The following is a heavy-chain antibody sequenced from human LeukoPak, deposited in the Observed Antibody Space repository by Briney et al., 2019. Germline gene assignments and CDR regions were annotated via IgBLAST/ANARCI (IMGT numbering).Heavy chain of an antibody. V-gene: IGHV3-48*03. D-gene: IGHD3-10*01. CDR3: ASSVVRGVISYERPHWFDP. CDR2: ISSSGSTI. J-gene: IGHJ5*02. CDR1: GFTFSSYE. Sequence: PGGSLRLSGAASGFTFSSYEMNWVRQAPGKGLAWVSYISSSGSTIYYADSVKGRFTISRDNAKNSLYLQMNSLRAEDTAVYYCASSVVRGVISYERPHWFDPWGQGTLATVSS.